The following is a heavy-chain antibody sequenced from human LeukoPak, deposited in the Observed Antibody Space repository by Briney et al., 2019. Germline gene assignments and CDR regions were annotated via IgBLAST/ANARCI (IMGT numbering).Heavy chain of an antibody. CDR1: GGSISSGGYY. CDR3: ARGYCSGGSCYSVTGEVFDY. J-gene: IGHJ4*02. V-gene: IGHV4-31*03. CDR2: IYYSGST. Sequence: KPSETLSLTCTVSGGSISSGGYYWSWIRQHPGKGLEWIGYIYYSGSTYYNPSLKSRVTISVDTSKNQFSLKLSSVTAADTAVYYCARGYCSGGSCYSVTGEVFDYWGQGTLVTVSS. D-gene: IGHD2-15*01.